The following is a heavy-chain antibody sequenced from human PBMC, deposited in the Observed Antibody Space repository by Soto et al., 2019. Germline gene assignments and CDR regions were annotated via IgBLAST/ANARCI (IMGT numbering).Heavy chain of an antibody. V-gene: IGHV4-59*01. CDR3: AGDFGSGSYRFDY. CDR2: VYNSGST. D-gene: IGHD3-10*01. Sequence: PSETLSLTCTVSGDSTNPYSWSWIRQPPGKGLEWIGYVYNSGSTTYNYSFKNRVTMSIDTSENQFSLKVSSVTAADAAVYYCAGDFGSGSYRFDYWGQGALVTVSS. J-gene: IGHJ4*02. CDR1: GDSTNPYS.